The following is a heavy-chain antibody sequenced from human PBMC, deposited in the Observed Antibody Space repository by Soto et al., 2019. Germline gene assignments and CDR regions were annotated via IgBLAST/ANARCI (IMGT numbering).Heavy chain of an antibody. CDR2: INHSGST. CDR1: GGSFSGYY. D-gene: IGHD6-13*01. V-gene: IGHV4-34*01. Sequence: QVQLQQWGAGLLKPSETLSLTCAVYGGSFSGYYWSWIRQPPGKGLEWIGEINHSGSTNYNPSLKSRVTISVDTSKNQFSLKLSSVTAADTAVYYCARIPCQQLVLALTGHFDYWGQGTLVTVSS. CDR3: ARIPCQQLVLALTGHFDY. J-gene: IGHJ4*02.